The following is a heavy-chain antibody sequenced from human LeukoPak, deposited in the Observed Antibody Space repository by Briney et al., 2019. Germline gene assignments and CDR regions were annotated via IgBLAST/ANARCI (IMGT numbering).Heavy chain of an antibody. CDR3: ARGGLHGAFDI. D-gene: IGHD2-15*01. CDR1: GFTFSSYW. Sequence: GGSLRLSCAASGFTFSSYWMHWVRQAPGKGLVWVSRINSDGSSTTYADSVKGRFTISRDNAKNTLYLQMNSLRAEDTAVYYWARGGLHGAFDIWGQGTMVTVSS. J-gene: IGHJ3*02. CDR2: INSDGSST. V-gene: IGHV3-74*01.